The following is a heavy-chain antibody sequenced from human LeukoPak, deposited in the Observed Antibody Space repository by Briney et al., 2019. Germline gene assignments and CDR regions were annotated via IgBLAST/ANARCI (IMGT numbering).Heavy chain of an antibody. D-gene: IGHD6-19*01. Sequence: GASVKVSCKASGGTFSSYAISWVRQAPGQGLEWMGRIIPILGIANYAQKFQGRVTITADKSTSTAYTELSSLRSEDTAVYYCAKMTNSGWTFDYWGQGTLVTVSS. V-gene: IGHV1-69*04. CDR1: GGTFSSYA. J-gene: IGHJ4*02. CDR2: IIPILGIA. CDR3: AKMTNSGWTFDY.